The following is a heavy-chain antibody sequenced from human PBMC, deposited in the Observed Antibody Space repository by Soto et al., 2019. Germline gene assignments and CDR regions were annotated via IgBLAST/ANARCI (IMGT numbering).Heavy chain of an antibody. Sequence: TLSLTCTVSGGSITTGGSYWSWIRQHPGKGLEWIGNIYHSGNTYYNPSLKSRLTISVDTSKNHFSLMVDSVTAADTAVYYCARARFQVLYGKPYFDSWGQGTLVTVSS. CDR3: ARARFQVLYGKPYFDS. CDR2: IYHSGNT. CDR1: GGSITTGGSY. D-gene: IGHD2-2*02. V-gene: IGHV4-31*03. J-gene: IGHJ4*02.